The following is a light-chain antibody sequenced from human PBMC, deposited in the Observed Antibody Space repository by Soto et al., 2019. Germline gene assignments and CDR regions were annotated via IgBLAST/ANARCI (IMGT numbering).Light chain of an antibody. CDR2: GAS. V-gene: IGKV3-20*01. CDR1: QSVSSNN. CDR3: QQYAASPTS. Sequence: EIVLTQSPGTLSLSPGERATLSCRASQSVSSNNLAWYQQKPGQAPRLLIYGASRRATGIPDRFSGSGSGTDVTLTIDRLEPEDFAVYSCQQYAASPTSFGHGTKVDIK. J-gene: IGKJ3*01.